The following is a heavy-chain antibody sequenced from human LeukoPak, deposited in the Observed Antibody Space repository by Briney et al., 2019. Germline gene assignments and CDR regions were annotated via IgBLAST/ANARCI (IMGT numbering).Heavy chain of an antibody. CDR1: GLIFSGYA. CDR2: LNDNGVSA. D-gene: IGHD6-19*01. Sequence: PGGSLRLSCAASGLIFSGYAMSWVRQAPGQGLEWVSTLNDNGVSAYYADSVKGRFTISRDNSKNTLYLQMNSLGADDTAVYYCAKGTGSGWYSSSFDYWGRGTLVTVSS. CDR3: AKGTGSGWYSSSFDY. J-gene: IGHJ4*02. V-gene: IGHV3-23*01.